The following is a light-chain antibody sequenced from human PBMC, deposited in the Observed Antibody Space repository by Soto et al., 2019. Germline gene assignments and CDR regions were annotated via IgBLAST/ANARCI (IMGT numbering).Light chain of an antibody. CDR1: QSVSSSY. CDR3: HHCGRSPGT. CDR2: GAS. J-gene: IGKJ1*01. V-gene: IGKV3-20*01. Sequence: EIVLTQSPGTLSLSPGDRATLSCRARQSVSSSYLAWYQHKPGQAPRLVFYGASTRAPGIPDRFSGSGAGTDSNLTISRLEPEDFSEDYCHHCGRSPGTLGQGTKVDVK.